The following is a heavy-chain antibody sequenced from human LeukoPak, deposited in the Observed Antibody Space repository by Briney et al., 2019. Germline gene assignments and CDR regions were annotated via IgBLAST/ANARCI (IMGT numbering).Heavy chain of an antibody. CDR1: GYTPSELS. CDR2: FDPEDGET. V-gene: IGHV1-24*01. CDR3: ATEKNCTSSSCSAGMDD. J-gene: IGHJ6*02. Sequence: ASVKVSCKVSGYTPSELSIHWVRQAPGKGLEWMGSFDPEDGETIYAQKFHGRVTMTEDTTTDTAYMELRSLKSEDTAVYYCATEKNCTSSSCSAGMDDWGRGTKVTVSS. D-gene: IGHD2-2*01.